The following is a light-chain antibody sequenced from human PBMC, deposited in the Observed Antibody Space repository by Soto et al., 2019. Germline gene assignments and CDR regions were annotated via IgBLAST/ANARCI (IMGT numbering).Light chain of an antibody. CDR3: QQYGSSPNT. Sequence: EIVLAQSPGTLSLSPGQGAALSCRASQSVTNNFLVWYQHKPGQAPRVLIHGASKRAPGVPDRFSGSGSETDFTLTISRLEPEDFAVYYCQQYGSSPNTFGQGTRLEIK. V-gene: IGKV3-20*01. J-gene: IGKJ5*01. CDR1: QSVTNNF. CDR2: GAS.